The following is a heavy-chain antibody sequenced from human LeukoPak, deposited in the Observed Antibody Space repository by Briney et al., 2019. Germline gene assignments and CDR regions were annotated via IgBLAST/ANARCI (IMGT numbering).Heavy chain of an antibody. V-gene: IGHV3-7*03. D-gene: IGHD6-13*01. CDR3: ARERGQRLVPYYFDY. J-gene: IGHJ4*02. CDR1: GFTFSSYW. CDR2: IKQDGSEK. Sequence: GGSLRLSCAASGFTFSSYWMSWVRQAPGKGLEWVANIKQDGSEKYYVDSVKGRFTISRDNAKNSLDLQMSSLRAEDTALYYCARERGQRLVPYYFDYWGQGTLVTVSS.